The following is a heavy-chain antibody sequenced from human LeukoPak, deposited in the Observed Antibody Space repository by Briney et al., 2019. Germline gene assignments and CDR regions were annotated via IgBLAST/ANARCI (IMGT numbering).Heavy chain of an antibody. CDR1: GFTFSSYA. V-gene: IGHV3-23*01. Sequence: GGSLRLSCAASGFTFSSYAMSWVRQAPGKGLEWVSAISGSGGSTYYADSVKGRFTISRDNSKNTLYLQMNSLRAEDTAVYYCAKGGQLHYYYYYYMDVWGKETTVTVSS. CDR3: AKGGQLHYYYYYYMDV. D-gene: IGHD1-26*01. J-gene: IGHJ6*03. CDR2: ISGSGGST.